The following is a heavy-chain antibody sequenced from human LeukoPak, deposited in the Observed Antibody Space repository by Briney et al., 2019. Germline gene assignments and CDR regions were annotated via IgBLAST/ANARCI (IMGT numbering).Heavy chain of an antibody. J-gene: IGHJ4*02. CDR2: FDPEHGET. V-gene: IGHV1-24*01. D-gene: IGHD3-22*01. Sequence: ASVKVSCKVSGYTLTELSIHWVRQAPGKGLEWMGGFDPEHGETIYAQKFQGRVTTTEDTSTDTAYMELSSLRSEDTAVYYCATLDYYDSSAYYSDYWGQGTLVTVSS. CDR1: GYTLTELS. CDR3: ATLDYYDSSAYYSDY.